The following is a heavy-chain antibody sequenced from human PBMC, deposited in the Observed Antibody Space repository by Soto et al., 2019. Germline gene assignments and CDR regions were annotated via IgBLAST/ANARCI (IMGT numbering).Heavy chain of an antibody. CDR1: GFTFSSYG. CDR3: ARGEGSGFLHAAFDI. Sequence: QVQLVESGGGVVQPGRSLRLSCAASGFTFSSYGMHLVRQAPGKGLDWVAVIWYDGSNKYYADSVKGRFTISRDNSKNTLYLQMNSLRAEDTAVYYCARGEGSGFLHAAFDIWGQGTMVTVSS. D-gene: IGHD6-19*01. J-gene: IGHJ3*02. CDR2: IWYDGSNK. V-gene: IGHV3-33*01.